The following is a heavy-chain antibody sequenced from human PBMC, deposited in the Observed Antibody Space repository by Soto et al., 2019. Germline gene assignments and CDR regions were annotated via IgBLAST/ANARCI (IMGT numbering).Heavy chain of an antibody. CDR1: GFTFSSYA. CDR3: AKDSRLVGPSLGRAEYFQH. Sequence: GGSLRLSCAASGFTFSSYAMSWVRQAPGKGLEWVSVISGGADSIYYADSVKGRFTISRDNSKNTLYLQMNSLRAEDTAVYSCAKDSRLVGPSLGRAEYFQHWGQGTLVTVSS. D-gene: IGHD1-26*01. J-gene: IGHJ1*01. V-gene: IGHV3-23*01. CDR2: ISGGADSI.